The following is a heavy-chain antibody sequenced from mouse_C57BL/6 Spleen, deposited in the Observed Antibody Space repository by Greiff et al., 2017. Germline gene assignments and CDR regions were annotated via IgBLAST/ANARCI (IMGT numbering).Heavy chain of an antibody. V-gene: IGHV1-82*01. CDR1: GYAFSSSW. CDR3: AREGENYDY. CDR2: IYPGDGDT. J-gene: IGHJ2*01. Sequence: QVQLKESGPELVKPGASVKISCQASGYAFSSSWMNWVNQRPGKGLEWIGRIYPGDGDTNYNGKFKGKATMTADKSSSTAYMQLSSLTSEDSAVYFCAREGENYDYWGQGTTLTVSS.